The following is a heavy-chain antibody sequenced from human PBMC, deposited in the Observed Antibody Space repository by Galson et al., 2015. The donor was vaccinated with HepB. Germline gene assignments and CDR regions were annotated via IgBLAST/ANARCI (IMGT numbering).Heavy chain of an antibody. J-gene: IGHJ3*02. Sequence: SVKVSCKASGGTFSSYAISWVRQAPGQGLEWMGGIIPIFGTANYAQKFQGRVTITADESTSTAYMELSSLRSEDTAVYYCARGRPPSDAFDIWGQGTMVTVSS. CDR3: ARGRPPSDAFDI. V-gene: IGHV1-69*13. CDR1: GGTFSSYA. CDR2: IIPIFGTA.